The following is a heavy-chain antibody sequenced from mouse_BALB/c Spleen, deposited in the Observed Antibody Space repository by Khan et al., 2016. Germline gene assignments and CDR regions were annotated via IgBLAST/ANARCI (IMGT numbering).Heavy chain of an antibody. V-gene: IGHV1-15*01. D-gene: IGHD2-4*01. CDR1: GYTFTDFE. CDR2: FHPGGGGA. Sequence: QVQLQQSGAELVRPGASVKLSCKALGYTFTDFEMHWVKQTPVHGLEWIGAFHPGGGGAAYNQRFKVKATLTADKSSSTAYMELSSLTSEDSAVYYCTKGLRRGYYFDSWGQGTTLTVSS. CDR3: TKGLRRGYYFDS. J-gene: IGHJ2*01.